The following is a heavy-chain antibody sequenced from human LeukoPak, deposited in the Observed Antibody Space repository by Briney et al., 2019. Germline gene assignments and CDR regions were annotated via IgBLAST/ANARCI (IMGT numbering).Heavy chain of an antibody. Sequence: SETLSLTCNVSGGSIGSYYWTWLRQPPGRGLEWIGYIYYSGSTNHNPSLDSRVSISVDTSKNQFSLRLSSVTAADTAIYYCARGRARDGSYPWFDSWGQGTLVTVSS. V-gene: IGHV4-59*01. CDR1: GGSIGSYY. CDR2: IYYSGST. CDR3: ARGRARDGSYPWFDS. J-gene: IGHJ5*01. D-gene: IGHD3-10*01.